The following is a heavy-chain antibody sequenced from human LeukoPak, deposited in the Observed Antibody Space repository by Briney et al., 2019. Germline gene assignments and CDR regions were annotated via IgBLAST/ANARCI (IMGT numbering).Heavy chain of an antibody. Sequence: GGSLRLSCAASGLTFDDYAMHWVRQAPGKGLEWVSGISWNSGSIGYADSAKGRFTISRDNAKNSLSLQMNSLRPEDMALYYYAKGAARLSLFTSFDYWGQGTLVTVSS. D-gene: IGHD3-16*01. CDR3: AKGAARLSLFTSFDY. V-gene: IGHV3-9*03. CDR2: ISWNSGSI. J-gene: IGHJ4*02. CDR1: GLTFDDYA.